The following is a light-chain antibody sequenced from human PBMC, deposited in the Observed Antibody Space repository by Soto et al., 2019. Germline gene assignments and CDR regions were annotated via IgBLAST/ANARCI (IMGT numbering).Light chain of an antibody. V-gene: IGKV3-20*01. CDR1: QSVSSSY. CDR2: GAS. Sequence: EIVLTQSPGTLSLSPGERATLSCRASQSVSSSYLAWYQQKPGQAPRLLIYGASSRATGIPDRFSGSGSGTDFTLTISRLEPEDFAAYYCHQYSSPPWTFGQGTKVEIK. J-gene: IGKJ1*01. CDR3: HQYSSPPWT.